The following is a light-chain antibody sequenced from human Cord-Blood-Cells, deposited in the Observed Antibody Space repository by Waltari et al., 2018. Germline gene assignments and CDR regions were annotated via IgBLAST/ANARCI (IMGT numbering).Light chain of an antibody. CDR3: QQRSNWPLT. J-gene: IGKJ4*01. CDR2: DAS. CDR1: PSVSSY. V-gene: IGKV3-11*01. Sequence: EIVLTQSPATLSLSAGGRATLSCRASPSVSSYLAWYQQKHGQAPRLLIYDASNRATGIPARFSGSGSVTDFTLTISSREPEDFAVYYCQQRSNWPLTFGGGTEVEIK.